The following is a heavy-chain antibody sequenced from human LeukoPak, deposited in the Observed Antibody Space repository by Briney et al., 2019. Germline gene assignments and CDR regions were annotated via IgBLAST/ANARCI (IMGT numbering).Heavy chain of an antibody. J-gene: IGHJ4*02. V-gene: IGHV3-15*01. CDR1: GFTFSNSW. Sequence: GGSLRLSCVASGFTFSNSWMSWVRQAPGKGLEWVGRIKSKTDGGTTDYAAPVKGRFTISRDDSENTLYLQMNSLKTEDTAVYYCTTVRGFCSGRSCLGYWGQGTLVTVSS. CDR2: IKSKTDGGTT. D-gene: IGHD2-15*01. CDR3: TTVRGFCSGRSCLGY.